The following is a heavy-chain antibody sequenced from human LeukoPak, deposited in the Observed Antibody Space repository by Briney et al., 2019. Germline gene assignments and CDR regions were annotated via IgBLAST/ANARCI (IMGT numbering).Heavy chain of an antibody. Sequence: GGSLRLSCAASGFAFSSYSMNWVRQAPGEGLEWVSSISSSSSYIYYADSVKGRFTISRDNAKNSLYLQMNSLRAEDTAVYYCARSIVGATGIDYWGQGTLVTVSS. CDR1: GFAFSSYS. D-gene: IGHD1-26*01. CDR2: ISSSSSYI. J-gene: IGHJ4*02. CDR3: ARSIVGATGIDY. V-gene: IGHV3-21*01.